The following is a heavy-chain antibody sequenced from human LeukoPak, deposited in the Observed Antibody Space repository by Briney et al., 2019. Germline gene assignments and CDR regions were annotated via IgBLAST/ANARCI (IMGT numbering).Heavy chain of an antibody. Sequence: GGSLRLSCAASGFTFNTYSMNWVRQAPGKGLEWVSSISGLSTYIYYPDSMKGRFTISRDNAKNSLFLQVSSLRAEDTAAYFCAWSAGTGGPYYFDYWGQGSLVTVSS. D-gene: IGHD3/OR15-3a*01. J-gene: IGHJ4*02. CDR3: AWSAGTGGPYYFDY. CDR2: ISGLSTYI. CDR1: GFTFNTYS. V-gene: IGHV3-21*04.